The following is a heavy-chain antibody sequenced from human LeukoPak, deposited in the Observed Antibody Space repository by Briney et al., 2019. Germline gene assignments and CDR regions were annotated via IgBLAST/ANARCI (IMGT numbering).Heavy chain of an antibody. CDR2: INPNSGGT. J-gene: IGHJ4*02. D-gene: IGHD2-8*01. CDR1: GYTFPGYY. CDR3: AGSLGYCTSNVCYLKY. Sequence: WASVKVSCKASGYTFPGYYIHWVRQAPGQGLEWLGWINPNSGGTNYAQRFQGRVTMTRDTSITTAYMELSRLSSDDTAVYYCAGSLGYCTSNVCYLKYWGQGTLVTVSS. V-gene: IGHV1-2*02.